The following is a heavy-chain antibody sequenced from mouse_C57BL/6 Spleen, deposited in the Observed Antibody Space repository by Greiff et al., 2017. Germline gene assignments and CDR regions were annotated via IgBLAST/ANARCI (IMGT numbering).Heavy chain of an antibody. V-gene: IGHV1-69*01. CDR1: GYTFTSYW. J-gene: IGHJ4*01. Sequence: VQLQQPGAELVMPGASVKLSCKASGYTFTSYWMHWVKQRPGQGLEWIGEIDPSDSYTNYNQKFKGKSTLTVDKSSSTAYMQLSSLTSEDSAVYYCARRGNYGYYYAMDYWGQGTSVTVSS. D-gene: IGHD2-1*01. CDR3: ARRGNYGYYYAMDY. CDR2: IDPSDSYT.